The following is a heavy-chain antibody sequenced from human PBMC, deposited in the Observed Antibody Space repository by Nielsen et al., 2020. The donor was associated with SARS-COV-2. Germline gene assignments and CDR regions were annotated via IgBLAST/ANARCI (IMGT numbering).Heavy chain of an antibody. V-gene: IGHV3-23*01. J-gene: IGHJ4*02. D-gene: IGHD1-26*01. CDR1: GFTFSNYV. CDR2: ISASGAST. CDR3: ARVPTGGSYYSSEPPDY. Sequence: GGSLRLSCAASGFTFSNYVMNWVRQSPGKGLEWVSAISASGASTYYADSVKGRFTISRDNAKNSLYLQMNSLRAEDTAVYYCARVPTGGSYYSSEPPDYWGQGTLVTVSS.